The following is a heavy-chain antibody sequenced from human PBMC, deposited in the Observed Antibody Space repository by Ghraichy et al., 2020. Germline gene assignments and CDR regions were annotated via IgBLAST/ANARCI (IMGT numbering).Heavy chain of an antibody. CDR2: TSGSDGVT. D-gene: IGHD4/OR15-4a*01. J-gene: IGHJ4*02. CDR1: GFIFTNYA. Sequence: GGSLRLSCAASGFIFTNYAMSWVRQAPGKRLEWIAATSGSDGVTYHADSVKGRFTISRDNTNNMLYLQINSLRAEDTAMYYCARGSVVSCFGATCYPIDYWGQGTLVTVSS. CDR3: ARGSVVSCFGATCYPIDY. V-gene: IGHV3-23*01.